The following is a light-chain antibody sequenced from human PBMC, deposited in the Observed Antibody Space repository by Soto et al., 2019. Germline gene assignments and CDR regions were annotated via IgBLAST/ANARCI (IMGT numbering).Light chain of an antibody. Sequence: DIQMTQSPSSLSASVGDRVTITCRASQSISSYLNWYQQKPGKAPKLLIYAASSLQSGVPSRFSGSGSWTDFTLTISSLQPEDFATYYGQQSYSTPPSFGQGTKLEIK. CDR3: QQSYSTPPS. CDR1: QSISSY. J-gene: IGKJ2*01. CDR2: AAS. V-gene: IGKV1-39*01.